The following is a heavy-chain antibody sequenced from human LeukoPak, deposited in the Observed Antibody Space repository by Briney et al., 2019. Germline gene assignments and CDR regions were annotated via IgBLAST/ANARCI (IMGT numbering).Heavy chain of an antibody. Sequence: GSLRLSCAASGFTFRSYSMNWLRQAPGKGLEWVSTISSHAIYIYYADSVKGRFTISRDNSENSVYLQMDSLRADDTARYFCARDLSLADLGGFDYWGQGALDTVSS. CDR1: GFTFRSYS. D-gene: IGHD6-6*01. CDR3: ARDLSLADLGGFDY. J-gene: IGHJ4*02. V-gene: IGHV3-21*01. CDR2: ISSHAIYI.